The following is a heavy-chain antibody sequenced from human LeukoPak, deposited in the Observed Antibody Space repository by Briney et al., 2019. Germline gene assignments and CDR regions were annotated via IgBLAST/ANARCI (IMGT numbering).Heavy chain of an antibody. CDR3: ARHEGGYTWYLGL. J-gene: IGHJ2*01. Sequence: SETLSLTCTVSGGSISSYYWSWIRQPPGKGLEWIGYIYYSGSTNYNSSLKSRVTISVDTSKNQFSLKLSSVTAADTAVYYCARHEGGYTWYLGLWGRGTLVTVSS. V-gene: IGHV4-59*08. CDR1: GGSISSYY. D-gene: IGHD5-12*01. CDR2: IYYSGST.